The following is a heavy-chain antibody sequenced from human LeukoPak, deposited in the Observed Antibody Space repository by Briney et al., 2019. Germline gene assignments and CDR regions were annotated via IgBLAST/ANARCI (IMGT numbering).Heavy chain of an antibody. J-gene: IGHJ6*03. Sequence: GGSLRLACAASGFTFSSYWMSWVRQAPGKGLEWVANINQDGSEKYYVDSVKGRFTISRDNAKNSLYLQVDSLRAEDTAVFSCVRDGRKSRVVDIVRKKETGYYYYMDVWGKGTTVTVSS. CDR2: INQDGSEK. CDR1: GFTFSSYW. V-gene: IGHV3-7*01. D-gene: IGHD2-2*03. CDR3: VRDGRKSRVVDIVRKKETGYYYYMDV.